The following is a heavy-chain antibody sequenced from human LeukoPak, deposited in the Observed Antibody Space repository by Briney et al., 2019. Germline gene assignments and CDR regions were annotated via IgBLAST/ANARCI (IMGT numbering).Heavy chain of an antibody. V-gene: IGHV1-46*01. D-gene: IGHD2-2*02. CDR3: ARVGPALLDRRGCFDY. CDR2: INPSGGST. J-gene: IGHJ4*02. CDR1: GYTFTSYY. Sequence: ASVKVSCKASGYTFTSYYMHWVRQAPGQGLEWMGIINPSGGSTSYAQKFQGRVTMTRDMSTSTVYMELSSLRSEDTAVYYCARVGPALLDRRGCFDYWGQGTLVTVS.